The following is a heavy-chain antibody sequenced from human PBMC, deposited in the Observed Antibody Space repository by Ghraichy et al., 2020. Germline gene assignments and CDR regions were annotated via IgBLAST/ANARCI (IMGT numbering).Heavy chain of an antibody. D-gene: IGHD5-12*01. J-gene: IGHJ4*02. Sequence: SETLSLTCAVSGGSISSGGYSWSWIRQPPGKGLEWIGYIYHSGSTYYNPSLKSRVTISVDRSKNQFSLKLSSVTAADTAVYYCARGIWGGVATILGFDYWGQGTLVTVSS. CDR1: GGSISSGGYS. CDR3: ARGIWGGVATILGFDY. CDR2: IYHSGST. V-gene: IGHV4-30-2*01.